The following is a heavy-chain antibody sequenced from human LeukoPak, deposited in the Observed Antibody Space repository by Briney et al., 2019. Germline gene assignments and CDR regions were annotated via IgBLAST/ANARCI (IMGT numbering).Heavy chain of an antibody. CDR1: GGSISSYY. J-gene: IGHJ6*03. V-gene: IGHV4-59*01. D-gene: IGHD6-13*01. Sequence: SETLSLTCTVSGGSISSYYWSWIRQPPGKGLEWIGYIYYTGSTNYNPSLKSRVTISVDTSKNQFSLKLSSVTAEDTAVYYCATYTPGAAGAVYYYYYMDVWGKGTTVTISS. CDR2: IYYTGST. CDR3: ATYTPGAAGAVYYYYYMDV.